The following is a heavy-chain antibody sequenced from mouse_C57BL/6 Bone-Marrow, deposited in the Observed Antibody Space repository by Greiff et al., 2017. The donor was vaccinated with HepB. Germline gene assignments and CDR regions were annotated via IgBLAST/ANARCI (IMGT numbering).Heavy chain of an antibody. CDR2: IYPGDGDT. Sequence: QVQLQQSGPELVKPGASVKISCKASGYAFSSSWMNWVKQRPGKGLEWIGRIYPGDGDTNYNGKFKGKATLTADKSSSTAYMQLSGLTSEDSAVCFCARYDGYYPWYFDVWGTGTTVTVSS. J-gene: IGHJ1*03. CDR3: ARYDGYYPWYFDV. V-gene: IGHV1-82*01. D-gene: IGHD2-3*01. CDR1: GYAFSSSW.